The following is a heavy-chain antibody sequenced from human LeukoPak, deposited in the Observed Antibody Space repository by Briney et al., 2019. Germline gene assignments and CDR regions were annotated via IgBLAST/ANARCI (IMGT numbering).Heavy chain of an antibody. CDR2: INAGNGNT. D-gene: IGHD5-18*01. Sequence: ASVKVSCKASGYTFTSYAMHWVRQAPGQRLEWMGWINAGNGNTKYSQKFEGRVTVTRDTSATAAYMELSSLRSEDTAVYYCARDRAMADYWGQGTLVTVSS. J-gene: IGHJ4*02. V-gene: IGHV1-3*01. CDR3: ARDRAMADY. CDR1: GYTFTSYA.